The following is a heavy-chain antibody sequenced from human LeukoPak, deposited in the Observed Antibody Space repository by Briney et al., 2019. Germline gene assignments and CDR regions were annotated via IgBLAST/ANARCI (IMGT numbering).Heavy chain of an antibody. CDR2: INSDGSST. CDR1: GFTFSSYW. J-gene: IGHJ2*01. CDR3: ARGYYGDYGYFDL. Sequence: PGGSLRLSCAASGFTFSSYWMHWVRQAPGKGLVWVSRINSDGSSTSYADSVKGRFTISRDNAKNTLYLQMNSLRAEDTAVYYCARGYYGDYGYFDLWGRGTLVTVSS. V-gene: IGHV3-74*01. D-gene: IGHD4-17*01.